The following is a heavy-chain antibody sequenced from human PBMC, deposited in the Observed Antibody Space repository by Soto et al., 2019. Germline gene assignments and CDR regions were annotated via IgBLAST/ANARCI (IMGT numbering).Heavy chain of an antibody. D-gene: IGHD3-10*01. Sequence: QVQLVESGGGVVQPGRSLRLSCATSGFTFSNYGMHWVRQAPDKGLEWVAIIWFDGTNKYYADSVNGRFTISRDNSQNTLYLEMHSLRAGDTAVYYCARENSKLSFDYWGQGTLVTVSS. J-gene: IGHJ4*02. CDR2: IWFDGTNK. V-gene: IGHV3-33*01. CDR1: GFTFSNYG. CDR3: ARENSKLSFDY.